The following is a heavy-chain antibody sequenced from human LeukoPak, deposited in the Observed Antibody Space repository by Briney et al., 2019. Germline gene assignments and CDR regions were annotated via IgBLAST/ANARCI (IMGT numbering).Heavy chain of an antibody. CDR3: ARQRDGADY. Sequence: PGGSLRLSCKGSGYSFTSYWISWVRQMPGKGLEWVGRIDPSDSYTNYSPSFQGHVSISADKPISTAYLQWSSLKASDTAIYYCARQRDGADYWGQGTLVTVSS. J-gene: IGHJ4*02. V-gene: IGHV5-10-1*01. D-gene: IGHD5-24*01. CDR2: IDPSDSYT. CDR1: GYSFTSYW.